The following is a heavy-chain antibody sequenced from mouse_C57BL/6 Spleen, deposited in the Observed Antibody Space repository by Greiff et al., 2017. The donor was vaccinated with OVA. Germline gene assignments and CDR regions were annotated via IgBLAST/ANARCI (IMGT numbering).Heavy chain of an antibody. CDR1: GYSITSGYY. V-gene: IGHV3-6*01. CDR2: ISYDGSH. CDR3: ARDLGVNYGNYERFAY. Sequence: EVQLVESGPGLVKPSQSLSLTCSVTGYSITSGYYWNWIRQFPGNKLEWMGYISYDGSHNYNPSIKNRIPITRDTSKNQFFLKLNSVTTEDTATYNCARDLGVNYGNYERFAYWGQGTLVTVSA. D-gene: IGHD2-1*01. J-gene: IGHJ3*01.